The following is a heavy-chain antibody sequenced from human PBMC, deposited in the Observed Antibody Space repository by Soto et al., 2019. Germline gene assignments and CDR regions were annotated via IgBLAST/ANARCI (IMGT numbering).Heavy chain of an antibody. D-gene: IGHD2-15*01. CDR3: ASLNCSGGSCYDY. Sequence: PGGSLTLSCAASGFTLSSNYMSWVRQAPGKGLEWVSDIYSGGSTYYADSVKGRFTISRDNSKNTLYLQMNSLRAEDTAVYYCASLNCSGGSCYDYWGQGTLVTVSS. J-gene: IGHJ4*02. V-gene: IGHV3-53*01. CDR1: GFTLSSNY. CDR2: IYSGGST.